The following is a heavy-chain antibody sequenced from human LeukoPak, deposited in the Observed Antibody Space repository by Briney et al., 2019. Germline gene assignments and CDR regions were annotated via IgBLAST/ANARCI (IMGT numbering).Heavy chain of an antibody. CDR1: GYSISSGYY. D-gene: IGHD3-10*01. CDR3: ARSYYYGSGSYYNIDY. Sequence: SETLSLTCTVSGYSISSGYYWGWIRQSPGKGLEWIGSIYHGGSTYYNPSLRSRVIVSVDTSKNHFSLKMSSVTAADTAVYYCARSYYYGSGSYYNIDYWGQGTLVTVSS. CDR2: IYHGGST. J-gene: IGHJ4*02. V-gene: IGHV4-38-2*02.